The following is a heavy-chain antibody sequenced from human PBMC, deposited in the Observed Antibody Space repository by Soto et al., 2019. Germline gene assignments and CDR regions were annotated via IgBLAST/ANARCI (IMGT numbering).Heavy chain of an antibody. CDR3: ARAHAAPFDY. Sequence: PGGSLRLSCASSGFTFDDYGMSWVRQAPGKGLEWVSGINWNGGSTGYVDSVKGRFTISRDNAKNSLYLQMNSLRAEDTALYYCARAHAAPFDYWGQGTLVTVSS. D-gene: IGHD6-25*01. J-gene: IGHJ4*02. CDR1: GFTFDDYG. V-gene: IGHV3-20*04. CDR2: INWNGGST.